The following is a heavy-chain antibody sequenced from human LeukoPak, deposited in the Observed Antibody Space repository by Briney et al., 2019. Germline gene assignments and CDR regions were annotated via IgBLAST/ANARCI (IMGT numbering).Heavy chain of an antibody. Sequence: GGSLRLSSAASGFTFSSYSMNWVRQAPGKGLEWVSSISSSSCYIYSADSVKGRFTISRDNAKNSLYLQMNSLRAEDTAVYYCARDPEWASVVVPAAIDYWGQGTLVTVSS. CDR2: ISSSSCYI. CDR3: ARDPEWASVVVPAAIDY. J-gene: IGHJ4*02. V-gene: IGHV3-21*01. D-gene: IGHD2-2*01. CDR1: GFTFSSYS.